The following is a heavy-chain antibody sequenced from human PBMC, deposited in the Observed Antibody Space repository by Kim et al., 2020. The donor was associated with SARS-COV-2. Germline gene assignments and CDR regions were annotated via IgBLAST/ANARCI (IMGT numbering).Heavy chain of an antibody. Sequence: ASVKVSCKASGYTFTSYAMNWVRQAPGQGLEWMGWINTNTGNPTYAQGFTGRFVFSLDTSVSTAYLQISSLKAEDTAVYYCARQEWELPQWAFDIWGQGTMVTVSS. V-gene: IGHV7-4-1*02. CDR3: ARQEWELPQWAFDI. CDR2: INTNTGNP. CDR1: GYTFTSYA. D-gene: IGHD1-26*01. J-gene: IGHJ3*02.